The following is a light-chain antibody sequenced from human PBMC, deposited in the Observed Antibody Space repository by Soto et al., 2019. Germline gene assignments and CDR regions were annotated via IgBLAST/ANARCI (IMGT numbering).Light chain of an antibody. CDR3: CSYAGSSTYV. V-gene: IGLV2-23*01. Sequence: QSVLTQPASVSGSPGQSITISCTGTSSDVGSYNLVSWYQQHPGKAPKLMIYEGSQRPSGVSNRFSGSKSRKTASLTISVIQAEDEADYYCCSYAGSSTYVFGAGSKVTVL. J-gene: IGLJ1*01. CDR1: SSDVGSYNL. CDR2: EGS.